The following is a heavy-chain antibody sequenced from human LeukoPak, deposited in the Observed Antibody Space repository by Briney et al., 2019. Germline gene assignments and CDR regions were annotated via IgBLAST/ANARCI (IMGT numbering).Heavy chain of an antibody. V-gene: IGHV3-30-3*01. CDR1: GFTFSSYW. CDR2: ISYDGSNK. CDR3: ARDPVVTPLLVGDYGMDV. J-gene: IGHJ6*02. D-gene: IGHD3-22*01. Sequence: GGSLRLSCAASGFTFSSYWMNWVRQAPGKGLEWVAVISYDGSNKYYADSVKGRFTISRDNSKNTLYLQMNSLRAEDTAVYYCARDPVVTPLLVGDYGMDVWGQGTTVTVSS.